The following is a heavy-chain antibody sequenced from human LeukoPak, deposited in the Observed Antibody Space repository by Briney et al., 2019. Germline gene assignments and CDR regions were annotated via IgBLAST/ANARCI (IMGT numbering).Heavy chain of an antibody. V-gene: IGHV3-23*01. Sequence: GGSLRLSCAASGFTFSSYAMSWVRPAPGKGLGWVSAISGSGGSTYYADSVKGRFTISRDNYKITLYLQMNSLRAEDTAVYYCAKETRFLEWLPLDFDYWGQGTLVTVSS. CDR2: ISGSGGST. CDR1: GFTFSSYA. CDR3: AKETRFLEWLPLDFDY. D-gene: IGHD3-3*01. J-gene: IGHJ4*02.